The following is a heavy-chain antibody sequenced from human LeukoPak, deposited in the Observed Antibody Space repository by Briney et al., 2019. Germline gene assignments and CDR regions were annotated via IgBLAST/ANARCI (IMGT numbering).Heavy chain of an antibody. D-gene: IGHD5-24*01. Sequence: SQTLSLACTVSGGSISSGGYYWTWIRQHPGKGLEWIGYIYYTGSTFFNPSLKSRVIISVDTSKNQFSLKLSSVTAADTAVYYCARSDQRWLYSDYWGQGTLVTVSS. CDR1: GGSISSGGYY. CDR3: ARSDQRWLYSDY. V-gene: IGHV4-31*03. CDR2: IYYTGST. J-gene: IGHJ4*02.